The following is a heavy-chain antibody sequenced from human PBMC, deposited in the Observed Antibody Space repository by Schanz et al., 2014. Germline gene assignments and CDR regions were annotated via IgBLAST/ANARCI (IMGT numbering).Heavy chain of an antibody. CDR1: GYTFTSDS. V-gene: IGHV1-46*01. Sequence: QVQLVQSGAEVKKPGASVKVSCKASGYTFTSDSMHWVRQAPGQGLEWMGIINPSGGGTSYALRFQDRVTVTRDTSRSTVYMELSSLRSEDTAVYYCARDQSPYTNSSDVRYFDYWGQGSLVNDSS. CDR2: INPSGGGT. J-gene: IGHJ4*02. CDR3: ARDQSPYTNSSDVRYFDY. D-gene: IGHD6-6*01.